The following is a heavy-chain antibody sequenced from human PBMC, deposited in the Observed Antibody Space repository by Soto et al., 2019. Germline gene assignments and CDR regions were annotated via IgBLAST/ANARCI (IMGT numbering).Heavy chain of an antibody. D-gene: IGHD6-13*01. CDR1: GFTFSSYS. V-gene: IGHV3-48*01. CDR3: AMLIAAAGGVFDY. Sequence: GGSLRLSCAASGFTFSSYSMNWVRQAPGKGLEWVSYISSSSSTIYYADSVKGRFTISRDNAKNSLYLQMNSLRAEDTAVYYCAMLIAAAGGVFDYWGQGTLVTVSS. J-gene: IGHJ4*02. CDR2: ISSSSSTI.